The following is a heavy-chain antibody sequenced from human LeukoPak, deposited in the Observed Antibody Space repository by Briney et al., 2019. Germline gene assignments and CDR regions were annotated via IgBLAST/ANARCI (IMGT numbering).Heavy chain of an antibody. V-gene: IGHV3-33*01. CDR2: IWYDGSNK. J-gene: IGHJ4*02. Sequence: GGSLRLSCAAPGFTFSSYGMHWVRQAPGKGLEWVAVIWYDGSNKYYADSVKGRFTISRDNSKNTLYLQMNSLRAEDTAAYYCARDGSGYYYDTLDFDYWGQGTLVTVSS. CDR1: GFTFSSYG. CDR3: ARDGSGYYYDTLDFDY. D-gene: IGHD3-22*01.